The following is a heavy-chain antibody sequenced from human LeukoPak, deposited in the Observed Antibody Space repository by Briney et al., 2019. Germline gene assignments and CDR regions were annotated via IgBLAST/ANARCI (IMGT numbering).Heavy chain of an antibody. D-gene: IGHD6-19*01. V-gene: IGHV4-59*01. J-gene: IGHJ5*02. CDR1: VGSISSYY. Sequence: PSETLSLTCTVPVGSISSYYWSWIPQHPGKGLKWIGKIYYSGSTNYNPSLKSRFSISVDTSKNQFSLKLSSVTAADTAVYYCARSIAVASFWFDPWGQGTLVSVSS. CDR2: IYYSGST. CDR3: ARSIAVASFWFDP.